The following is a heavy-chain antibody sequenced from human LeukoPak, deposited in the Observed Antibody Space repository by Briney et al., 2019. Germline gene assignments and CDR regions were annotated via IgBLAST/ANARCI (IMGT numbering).Heavy chain of an antibody. CDR1: GFTFSRYS. CDR2: ISSSSSTI. V-gene: IGHV3-48*02. Sequence: AGGSLRLSCAASGFTFSRYSMYWVRQAPGKGLEWVSYISSSSSTIYYADSVKGRFTISRDNAKNSLFLQMNSLRDEDTAVYYCARDPGHSSVGESKHNDYWGQGTLVTVSS. J-gene: IGHJ4*02. D-gene: IGHD3-10*01. CDR3: ARDPGHSSVGESKHNDY.